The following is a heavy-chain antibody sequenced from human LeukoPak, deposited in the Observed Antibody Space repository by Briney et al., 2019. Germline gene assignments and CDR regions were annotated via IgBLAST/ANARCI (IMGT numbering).Heavy chain of an antibody. CDR3: ARGYYDSSGYFLY. CDR1: GFPFSSYS. J-gene: IGHJ4*02. D-gene: IGHD3-22*01. CDR2: ISSSSSYI. V-gene: IGHV3-21*01. Sequence: GGSLRLSCAASGFPFSSYSMLWVRQAPGKGLEGVSSISSSSSYIYYADSVKGRFTISSDNAKNSLYLQMNSLRAEDTAVYYCARGYYDSSGYFLYWGQGTLVTVSS.